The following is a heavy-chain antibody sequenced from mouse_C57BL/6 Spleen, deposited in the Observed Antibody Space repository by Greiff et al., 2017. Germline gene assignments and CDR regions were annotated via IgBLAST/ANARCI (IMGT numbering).Heavy chain of an antibody. V-gene: IGHV14-4*01. J-gene: IGHJ2*01. CDR2: IDPENGDT. CDR3: TITRGY. CDR1: GFNIKDDY. D-gene: IGHD3-1*01. Sequence: QGVESGAELVRPGASVKLSCTASGFNIKDDYMHWVKQGPEQGLEWIGWIDPENGDTEYASKFQGKATITADTSSNTAYLQLSSLTSEDTAVYYCTITRGYWGQGTTLTVSS.